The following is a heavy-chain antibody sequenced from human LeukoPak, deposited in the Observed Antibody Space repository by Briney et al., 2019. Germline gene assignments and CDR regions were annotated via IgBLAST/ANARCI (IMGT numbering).Heavy chain of an antibody. Sequence: PGGSLRLSCAASGFTFSSYGMHWVRQAPGKGLEWVAFIRYDGSNKYYADSVKGRFTISRDNSKNTLCLQMNSLRAEDTAVYYCAKDQIVVVVAATQYFDNWGQGTLVTVSS. D-gene: IGHD2-15*01. CDR3: AKDQIVVVVAATQYFDN. CDR2: IRYDGSNK. J-gene: IGHJ4*02. CDR1: GFTFSSYG. V-gene: IGHV3-30*02.